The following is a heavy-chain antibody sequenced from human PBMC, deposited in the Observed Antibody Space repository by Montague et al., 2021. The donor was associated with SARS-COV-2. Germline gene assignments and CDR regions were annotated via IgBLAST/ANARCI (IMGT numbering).Heavy chain of an antibody. J-gene: IGHJ4*02. V-gene: IGHV4-31*03. CDR2: IYYSGST. Sequence: TLSLTCTVSGRSISSGGYYWSWIRQPPGKGLEWIGYIYYSGSTYYNPSLKSRVTISVDTSKNQFSLKLSSVTAADTAMYYCARDVGWYSSSWFDYWGQGTLVTVSS. CDR3: ARDVGWYSSSWFDY. D-gene: IGHD6-13*01. CDR1: GRSISSGGYY.